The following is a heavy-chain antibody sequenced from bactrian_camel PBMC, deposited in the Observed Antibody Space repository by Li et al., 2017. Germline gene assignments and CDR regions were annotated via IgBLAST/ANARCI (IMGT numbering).Heavy chain of an antibody. CDR2: ISHYGTT. CDR1: GFTFSTYD. J-gene: IGHJ4*01. D-gene: IGHD1*01. Sequence: VQLVESGGGLVQPGGSLRLSCAASGFTFSTYDMNWVRQAPGKGLEWVSAISHYGTTYYVESLKGRFTISRDNATNTVYLQMNSLKPEDTAMYFCAADVCVAHATWSPPSYSDEYKYWGQGTQVTVS. V-gene: IGHV3S10*01. CDR3: AADVCVAHATWSPPSYSDEYKY.